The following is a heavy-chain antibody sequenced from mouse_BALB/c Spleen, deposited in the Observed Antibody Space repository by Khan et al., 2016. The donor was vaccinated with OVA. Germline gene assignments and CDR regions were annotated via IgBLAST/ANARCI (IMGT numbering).Heavy chain of an antibody. CDR2: ISYSGST. Sequence: EVQLVESGPGLVKPSQSLSLTCTVTGYSITSGYGWNWIRQFPGNKLEWMGYISYSGSTNYNPSLKSRISITRDTSKNQFSLQLNSVTTEDTATYYCARTARIKYWGKGTTLTVSS. CDR3: ARTARIKY. V-gene: IGHV3-2*02. J-gene: IGHJ2*01. D-gene: IGHD1-2*01. CDR1: GYSITSGYG.